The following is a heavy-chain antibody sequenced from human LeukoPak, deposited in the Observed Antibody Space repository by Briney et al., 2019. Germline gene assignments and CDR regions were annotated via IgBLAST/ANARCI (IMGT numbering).Heavy chain of an antibody. V-gene: IGHV1-69*13. CDR1: GGTFSSYA. CDR2: IIPIFGTA. J-gene: IGHJ4*02. CDR3: ARAAGQDYGDYYWGFDY. D-gene: IGHD4-17*01. Sequence: ASVKVSCKAFGGTFSSYAISWVRQAPGQGLEWMGGIIPIFGTANYAQKFQGRVTITADESTSTAYMELSSLRSEDTAVYYCARAAGQDYGDYYWGFDYWGQGTLVTVSS.